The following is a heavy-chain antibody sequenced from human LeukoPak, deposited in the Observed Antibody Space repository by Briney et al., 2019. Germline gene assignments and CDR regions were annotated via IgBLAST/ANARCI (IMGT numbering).Heavy chain of an antibody. CDR2: IGSSSNYI. D-gene: IGHD2-2*01. CDR3: ARSDYCSGTSCYVGAFDI. J-gene: IGHJ3*02. Sequence: PGGSLRLSCAASGFTFSNYSMDWVRQAPGKGLEWVSAIGSSSNYILYADSVKGRFTISRDNAKNSLFLQMNSLRAEDTAVYYCARSDYCSGTSCYVGAFDIWGQGTVVTVSS. V-gene: IGHV3-21*01. CDR1: GFTFSNYS.